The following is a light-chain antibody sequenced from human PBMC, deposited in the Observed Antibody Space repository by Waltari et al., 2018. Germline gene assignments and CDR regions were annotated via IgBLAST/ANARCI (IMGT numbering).Light chain of an antibody. Sequence: DIQLTQSPSSLSASVRDRVPITCRASQSIRNYLNWYQQKPGKVPELLIYADSSLQGGVPSRFSGSGSGTEFTLTISSLQPEDFATYYCQQSYSSPYTFGQGTTLHIK. J-gene: IGKJ2*01. CDR2: ADS. V-gene: IGKV1-39*01. CDR1: QSIRNY. CDR3: QQSYSSPYT.